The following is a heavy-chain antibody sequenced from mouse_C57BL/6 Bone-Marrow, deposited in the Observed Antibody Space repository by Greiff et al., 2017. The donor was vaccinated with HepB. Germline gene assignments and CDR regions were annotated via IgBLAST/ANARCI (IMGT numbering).Heavy chain of an antibody. D-gene: IGHD4-1*01. CDR3: ARPWDVGWYFDV. J-gene: IGHJ1*03. CDR2: INPNNGGT. Sequence: VQLQQSGPELVKPGASVKISCKASGYTFTDYYMNWVKQSHGKSLEWIGDINPNNGGTSYNQKFKGKATLTVDKSSSTAYMELRSLTSEDSAVYYCARPWDVGWYFDVWGTGTTVTVSS. CDR1: GYTFTDYY. V-gene: IGHV1-26*01.